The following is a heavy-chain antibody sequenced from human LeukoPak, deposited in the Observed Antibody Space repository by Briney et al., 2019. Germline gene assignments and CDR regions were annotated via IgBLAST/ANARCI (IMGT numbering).Heavy chain of an antibody. V-gene: IGHV3-48*04. CDR3: AREGGYDILTGYYFRDAFDM. CDR2: ISSSSITI. CDR1: GFTFSSYS. Sequence: PGGSLRLSCAASGFTFSSYSMNWVRQAPGKGLEWVSSISSSSITIYYADSVKGRFTISRDNAKNSLYLQMNSLRAEDTAVYYCAREGGYDILTGYYFRDAFDMWGQGTMVTVSS. D-gene: IGHD3-9*01. J-gene: IGHJ3*02.